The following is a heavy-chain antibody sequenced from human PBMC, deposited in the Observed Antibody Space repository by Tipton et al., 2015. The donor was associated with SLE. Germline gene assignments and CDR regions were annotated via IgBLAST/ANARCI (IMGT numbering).Heavy chain of an antibody. CDR3: ASLDYGDYFYYFDY. CDR2: TSSGGTTI. Sequence: SLRLSCAASGFTVRDYYMTWIRQAPGKGLEWVSYTSSGGTTIYYADSVKGRFTISRDNAKNSLYLQMNSLRAEDTAVYYCASLDYGDYFYYFDYWGQGTLVTVSS. CDR1: GFTVRDYY. V-gene: IGHV3-11*04. D-gene: IGHD4-17*01. J-gene: IGHJ4*02.